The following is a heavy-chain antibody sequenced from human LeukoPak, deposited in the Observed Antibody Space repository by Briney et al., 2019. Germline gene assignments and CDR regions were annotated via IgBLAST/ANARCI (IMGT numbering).Heavy chain of an antibody. CDR2: ISSNGDNT. V-gene: IGHV3-64D*06. CDR3: VRGTGY. J-gene: IGHJ4*02. Sequence: GRSLRLSCAASGFTFSTYVMHWVRQAPGKGLEYVSAISSNGDNTYYADSVKGRFTISRDNSKNTLYLQMSSLRADDTAVYYCVRGTGYWGQGTLVTVSS. CDR1: GFTFSTYV.